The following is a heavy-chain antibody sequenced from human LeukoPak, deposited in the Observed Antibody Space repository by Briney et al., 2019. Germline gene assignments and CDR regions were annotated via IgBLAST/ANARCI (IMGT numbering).Heavy chain of an antibody. CDR1: GGSFSDYY. D-gene: IGHD3-3*01. CDR2: INHSGST. J-gene: IGHJ5*02. CDR3: ARYNTIFGVVIATNWFDP. V-gene: IGHV4-34*01. Sequence: SETLSLTCAVYGGSFSDYYWSWIRQPPGKGLEWIGEINHSGSTNYNPSLKSRVTISVDRSKNQFSLKLSSVTAADTAVYYCARYNTIFGVVIATNWFDPWGQGTLVTVSS.